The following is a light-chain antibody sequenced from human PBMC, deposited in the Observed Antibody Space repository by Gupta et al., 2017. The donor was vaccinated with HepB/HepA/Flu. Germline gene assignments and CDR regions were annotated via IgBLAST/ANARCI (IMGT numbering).Light chain of an antibody. V-gene: IGKV1-9*01. CDR1: QGISSY. CDR2: AAS. Sequence: DIQLTQSPSFLSAPVGDRVTITCRATQGISSYLVWYQQKPGKAPKLLIYAASTLQSGVPSRFSGGGSGTEFTLTISSLQPEDFATYYCQQLNSYPLTFGGGTKVEIK. J-gene: IGKJ4*01. CDR3: QQLNSYPLT.